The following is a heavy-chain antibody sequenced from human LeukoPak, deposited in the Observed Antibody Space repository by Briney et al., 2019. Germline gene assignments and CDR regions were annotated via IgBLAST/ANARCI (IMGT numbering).Heavy chain of an antibody. V-gene: IGHV4-34*01. Sequence: SETLSLTCAVSGGSFSGYYWTWIRHPPGKGLEWIGEINHSGNANYNPSLKSRVTISLDMSENHFSLKLTSVTAADTAVYYCARGQGTVTTHWGQGTLVTVSS. J-gene: IGHJ4*02. CDR3: ARGQGTVTTH. CDR1: GGSFSGYY. D-gene: IGHD4-17*01. CDR2: INHSGNA.